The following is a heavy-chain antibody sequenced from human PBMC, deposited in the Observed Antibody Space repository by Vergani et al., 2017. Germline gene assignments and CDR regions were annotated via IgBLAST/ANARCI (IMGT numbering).Heavy chain of an antibody. CDR2: IYRTGRT. CDR1: GFSNDNGYY. Sequence: QVQLQESGPGLVKPSETLSLTCAVSGFSNDNGYYWDWIRQPPGKGLEWIGSIYRTGRTHFNPSLKSRVTISVDTSNNHFSLRLNSLTAADTAVYYCARRSGIVYDIFSGTQYFFDFWGQGTLVTVSS. V-gene: IGHV4-38-2*01. D-gene: IGHD3-9*01. J-gene: IGHJ4*02. CDR3: ARRSGIVYDIFSGTQYFFDF.